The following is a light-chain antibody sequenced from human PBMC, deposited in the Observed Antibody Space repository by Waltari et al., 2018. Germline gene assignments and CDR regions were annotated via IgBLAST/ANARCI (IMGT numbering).Light chain of an antibody. J-gene: IGKJ1*01. Sequence: DIQMTQSPSTLSASVGDRVTITCRASQSISSWLAWYQQKPGRAPKLLIYKASSLESGVPSRFSGGGSGTEFTLTISSLQPDDFATYYCQQYNSYSGGGTFGQGTKVEIK. CDR1: QSISSW. V-gene: IGKV1-5*03. CDR3: QQYNSYSGGGT. CDR2: KAS.